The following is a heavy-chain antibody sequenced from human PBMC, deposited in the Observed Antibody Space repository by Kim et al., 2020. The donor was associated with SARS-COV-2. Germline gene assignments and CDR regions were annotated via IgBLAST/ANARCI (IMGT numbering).Heavy chain of an antibody. D-gene: IGHD6-13*01. V-gene: IGHV3-23*01. J-gene: IGHJ5*02. CDR3: AKDSSSRYLGP. Sequence: YYADSVKGRFTNSRDNAKNTLYLQMNSLRAEDTAVYYCAKDSSSRYLGPWGQGTLVTVSS.